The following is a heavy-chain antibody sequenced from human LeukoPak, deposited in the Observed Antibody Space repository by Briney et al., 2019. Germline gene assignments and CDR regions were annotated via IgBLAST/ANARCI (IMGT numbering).Heavy chain of an antibody. J-gene: IGHJ6*03. V-gene: IGHV1-69*13. D-gene: IGHD3-3*01. CDR2: IIPIFGTA. Sequence: SVKVSCKASGYTFTSYYLHWVRQAPGQGLEWMGGIIPIFGTAKYAPKFQGRVTITPDESPSTAYMELSSLRSDDTAVYYCARGTGSGSNYHYYYMDVWGKGTTVTVS. CDR1: GYTFTSYY. CDR3: ARGTGSGSNYHYYYMDV.